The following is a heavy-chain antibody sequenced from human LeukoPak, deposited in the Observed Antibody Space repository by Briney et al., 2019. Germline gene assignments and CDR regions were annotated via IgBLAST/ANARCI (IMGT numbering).Heavy chain of an antibody. CDR1: RVSLINYP. D-gene: IGHD2-15*01. V-gene: IGHV3-64D*09. CDR2: ISSNGGST. Sequence: GGSLRLSCLAIRVSLINYPTHWVRQTPGEGLKYVSAISSNGGSTYYADSVEGRFTISRDNSRTTLFLQRSIKASETAIEYCCAISPSRCSGNTCPLDYWGQGTLVTVSS. J-gene: IGHJ4*02. CDR3: AISPSRCSGNTCPLDY.